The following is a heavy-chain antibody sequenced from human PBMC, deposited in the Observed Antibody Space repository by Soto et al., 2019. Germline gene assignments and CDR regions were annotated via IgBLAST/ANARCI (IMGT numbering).Heavy chain of an antibody. J-gene: IGHJ5*02. V-gene: IGHV4-59*01. CDR1: GGSISSYY. Sequence: SETLSLTCTVSGGSISSYYWSWIRQPPGKGLEWIGYIYYSGSTKYNPSLKSRVTITVDTSKNQFSLELSSVTAADTAVYFCARVGYSYGANLFDPCGQGTLVTVSS. D-gene: IGHD5-18*01. CDR3: ARVGYSYGANLFDP. CDR2: IYYSGST.